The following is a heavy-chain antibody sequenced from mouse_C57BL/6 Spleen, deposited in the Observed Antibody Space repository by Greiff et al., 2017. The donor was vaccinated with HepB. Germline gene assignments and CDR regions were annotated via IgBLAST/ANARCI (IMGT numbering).Heavy chain of an antibody. CDR1: GFNIKDDY. D-gene: IGHD1-3*01. Sequence: VQLQQSGAELVRPGASVKLSCTASGFNIKDDYMHWVKQRPEQGLEWIGWIDPENGDTEYASKFQGKATITADTSSNTAYLQLSSLTSEDTAVYYGTTLIKRTPWFAYWGQGTLVTVSA. CDR3: TTLIKRTPWFAY. V-gene: IGHV14-4*01. J-gene: IGHJ3*01. CDR2: IDPENGDT.